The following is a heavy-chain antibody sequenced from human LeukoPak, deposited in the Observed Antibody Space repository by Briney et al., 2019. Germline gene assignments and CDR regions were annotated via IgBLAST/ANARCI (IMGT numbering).Heavy chain of an antibody. CDR3: ARDKYNWNENTWFDP. CDR1: GFTVSSNY. Sequence: GGSLKLSCAASGFTVSSNYMSWVRQAPGKGLEWVSVIYSGGSTYYADSVKGRFTISRDNSKNTLYLQMNSLRAEDTAVYYCARDKYNWNENTWFDPWGQGVLVTVSS. V-gene: IGHV3-66*01. J-gene: IGHJ5*02. D-gene: IGHD1-1*01. CDR2: IYSGGST.